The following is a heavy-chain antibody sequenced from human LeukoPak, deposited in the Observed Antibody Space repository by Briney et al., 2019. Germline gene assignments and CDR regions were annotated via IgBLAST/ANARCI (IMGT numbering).Heavy chain of an antibody. D-gene: IGHD6-19*01. CDR1: DGSISSYY. CDR3: ARGPGYSSGCHAFDI. J-gene: IGHJ3*02. CDR2: IYTSGST. V-gene: IGHV4-4*07. Sequence: SETLSLTCTVSDGSISSYYWSWIRQPAGKGLEWIGRIYTSGSTNYNPSLKSRVTMSVDTSKNQFSLKLSSVTAADTAVYYCARGPGYSSGCHAFDIWGQGTMVTVSS.